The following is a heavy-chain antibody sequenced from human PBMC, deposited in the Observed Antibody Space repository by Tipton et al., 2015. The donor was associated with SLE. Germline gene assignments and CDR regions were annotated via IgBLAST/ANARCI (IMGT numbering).Heavy chain of an antibody. J-gene: IGHJ6*03. V-gene: IGHV1-18*01. Sequence: QLVQSGAEVKKPGASVKVFCKASGYTFTSYGISWVRQAPGQGLEWMGWISAYNGNTNYAQKLQGRVTMTTDTSTSTAYMELRSLRSDDTAVYYCARVNYDFWSGSTAWYYMDVWGKGTTVTVSS. CDR3: ARVNYDFWSGSTAWYYMDV. CDR2: ISAYNGNT. CDR1: GYTFTSYG. D-gene: IGHD3-3*01.